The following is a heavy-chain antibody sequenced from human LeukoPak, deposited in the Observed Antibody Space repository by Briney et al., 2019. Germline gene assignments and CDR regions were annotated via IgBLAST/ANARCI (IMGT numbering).Heavy chain of an antibody. V-gene: IGHV3-11*04. D-gene: IGHD3-22*01. Sequence: GGSLRLSCAASGFTFSDYYMSWIRKAPGKVLERVSYISSSGSTIYYADSVKGRFTISRDNAKNSLYLQMNSLRAEDTAVYYCASPYYYDSSGPSSWFDPWGQGTLVTVSS. CDR3: ASPYYYDSSGPSSWFDP. J-gene: IGHJ5*02. CDR1: GFTFSDYY. CDR2: ISSSGSTI.